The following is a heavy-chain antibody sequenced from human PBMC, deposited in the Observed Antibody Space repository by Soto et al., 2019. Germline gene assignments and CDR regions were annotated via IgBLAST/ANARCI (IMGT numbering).Heavy chain of an antibody. CDR2: SHQSGNT. V-gene: IGHV4-4*02. Sequence: QVQLQESGPGLVKPSGTLSLTCAVSGVSIGSHDWWTWVRQPPGKGLEWIGESHQSGNTNYNSSLESRVTISLDKSKNPFSLQLSSVSFADTAVYYCATRDTGRVYWGQGTLVTVSS. CDR3: ATRDTGRVY. J-gene: IGHJ4*02. CDR1: GVSIGSHDW. D-gene: IGHD5-18*01.